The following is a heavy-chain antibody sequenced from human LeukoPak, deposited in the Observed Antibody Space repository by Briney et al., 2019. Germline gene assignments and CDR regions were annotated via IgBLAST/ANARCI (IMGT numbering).Heavy chain of an antibody. Sequence: SETLSLTCTVSGGSLRSHYWSWIRQTPGKGLEWIGYIDYSGSTRYNPSLQSRVTISVDTSKNKFSLKLTSVTATDTAVYYCARLINNDNSGDADTFDMWGQGTVVTVFS. V-gene: IGHV4-59*11. CDR1: GGSLRSHY. J-gene: IGHJ3*02. CDR3: ARLINNDNSGDADTFDM. CDR2: IDYSGST. D-gene: IGHD3-22*01.